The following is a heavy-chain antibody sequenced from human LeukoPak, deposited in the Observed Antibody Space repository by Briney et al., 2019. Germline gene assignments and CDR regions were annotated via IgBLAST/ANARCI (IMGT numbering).Heavy chain of an antibody. D-gene: IGHD2-21*02. CDR1: GFPFSNYW. Sequence: PGGSLRLSCAASGFPFSNYWMSWVRQAPGKGLEWVANTNQDGAGKYYVDSVKGRFTIFRDNAKNSLYLQMNSLRAEDTAIYYCARGDDFSGDYWGQGTLVTVSS. CDR3: ARGDDFSGDY. V-gene: IGHV3-7*04. CDR2: TNQDGAGK. J-gene: IGHJ4*02.